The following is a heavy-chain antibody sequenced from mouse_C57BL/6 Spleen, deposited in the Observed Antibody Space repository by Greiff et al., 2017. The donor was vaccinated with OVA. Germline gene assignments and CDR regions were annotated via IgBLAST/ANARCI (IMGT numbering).Heavy chain of an antibody. CDR1: GFTFSDYY. CDR2: INYDGSST. Sequence: EVQLVESEGGLVQPGSSMKLSCTASGFTFSDYYMAWVRQVPEKGLEWVANINYDGSSTYYLDSLKSRFIISRDNAKNILYLQMSSLKSEDTATYYCARGGGTHYYGSFYAMDYWGQGTSVTVSS. D-gene: IGHD1-1*01. V-gene: IGHV5-16*01. J-gene: IGHJ4*01. CDR3: ARGGGTHYYGSFYAMDY.